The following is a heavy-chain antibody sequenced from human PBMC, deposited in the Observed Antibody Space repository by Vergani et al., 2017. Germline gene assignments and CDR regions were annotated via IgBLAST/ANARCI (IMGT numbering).Heavy chain of an antibody. CDR2: IYYSGST. Sequence: QVQLQESGPGLVKPSQTLSLTCTVSGGSISSGDYYWSWIRQPPGKGLEWIGYIYYSGSTYYNPSLKSRVTISVATSKNQFSLKLSSVTAADTAVYYCARGWFVLYNWFDPWGQGTLVTVSS. CDR3: ARGWFVLYNWFDP. CDR1: GGSISSGDYY. J-gene: IGHJ5*02. V-gene: IGHV4-30-4*08. D-gene: IGHD3-10*01.